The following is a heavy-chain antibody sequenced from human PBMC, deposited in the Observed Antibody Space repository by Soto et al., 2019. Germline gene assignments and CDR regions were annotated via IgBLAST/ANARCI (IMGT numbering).Heavy chain of an antibody. CDR2: IYSSGNT. CDR3: AGRISVGRYYFDY. Sequence: SETLSLTCTVSGGSISSSDYYWGWIRQPPGMGLEWIGSIYSSGNTYYNPSLKSRVTISVDTSKNQFSLKLSSVTAADTAVYYCAGRISVGRYYFDYWGQGALVTVSS. D-gene: IGHD6-19*01. V-gene: IGHV4-39*01. CDR1: GGSISSSDYY. J-gene: IGHJ4*02.